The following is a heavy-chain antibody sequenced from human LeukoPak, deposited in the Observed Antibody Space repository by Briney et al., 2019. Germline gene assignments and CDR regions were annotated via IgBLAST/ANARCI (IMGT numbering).Heavy chain of an antibody. J-gene: IGHJ6*02. CDR3: ARTLYDYGDYEVPGGMDV. CDR2: IYPGDSDT. D-gene: IGHD4-17*01. CDR1: GYSFTSYW. V-gene: IGHV5-51*01. Sequence: GESLKISCKGSGYSFTSYWIGWVRQMPGKGLEWMGIIYPGDSDTRYSPSFQGQVTISADKSISTAYLQWSSLKASDTAMYYCARTLYDYGDYEVPGGMDVWGQGTTVTVSS.